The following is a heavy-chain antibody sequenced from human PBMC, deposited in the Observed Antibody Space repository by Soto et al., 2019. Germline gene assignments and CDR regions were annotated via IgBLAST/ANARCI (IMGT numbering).Heavy chain of an antibody. V-gene: IGHV3-30-3*01. Sequence: GGSLRLSCAASGFTFSSYAMHWVRQAPGKGLEWVAVISYDGSNKYYADSVKGRFTISRDNSKNTLYLQMNSLRAEDTAVYYCARPYYYDSSGYMLYWGQGTLVTVSS. J-gene: IGHJ4*02. CDR2: ISYDGSNK. CDR1: GFTFSSYA. D-gene: IGHD3-22*01. CDR3: ARPYYYDSSGYMLY.